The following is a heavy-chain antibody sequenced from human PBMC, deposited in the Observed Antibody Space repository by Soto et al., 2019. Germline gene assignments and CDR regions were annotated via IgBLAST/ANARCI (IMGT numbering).Heavy chain of an antibody. CDR1: GYSFTSYW. D-gene: IGHD6-19*01. CDR2: IDPSDSYT. J-gene: IGHJ5*02. V-gene: IGHV5-10-1*01. CDR3: ARHEGAVADFDP. Sequence: GESLKISCTGSGYSFTSYWISWVRQMPGKGLEWMGRIDPSDSYTDYSPSFQGHVTISADKSISTAYLQWSSLKASDTAMYYCARHEGAVADFDPWGQGNLVTVSS.